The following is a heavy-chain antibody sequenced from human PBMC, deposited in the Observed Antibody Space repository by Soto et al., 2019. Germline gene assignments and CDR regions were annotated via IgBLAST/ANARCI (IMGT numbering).Heavy chain of an antibody. D-gene: IGHD3-10*01. CDR1: GFTFSSYA. CDR3: ARRGYGLYFGY. J-gene: IGHJ4*02. CDR2: ISGNGGST. Sequence: EVQLVESGGGLVQPGGSLRLSCAASGFTFSSYAMHWVRQAPGKGLEYVSAISGNGGSTYYANSVKGRFTISRDNSKNTLYVQMVSLSVEEMAVYYCARRGYGLYFGYWGQGPLVTVSS. V-gene: IGHV3-64*01.